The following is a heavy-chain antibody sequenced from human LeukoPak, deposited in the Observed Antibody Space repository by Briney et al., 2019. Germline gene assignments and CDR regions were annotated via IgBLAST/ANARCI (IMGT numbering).Heavy chain of an antibody. D-gene: IGHD2-15*01. Sequence: GSLRLSCAASGFTFSDYYMSWIRQPPGKWLEWIGEINHSGSTNYNPSLKSRVTISVDTSKNQFSLKLSSVTAADTAVYYCASGARAGFDYWGQGTLVTVSS. CDR2: INHSGST. CDR3: ASGARAGFDY. V-gene: IGHV4-34*01. CDR1: GFTFSDYY. J-gene: IGHJ4*02.